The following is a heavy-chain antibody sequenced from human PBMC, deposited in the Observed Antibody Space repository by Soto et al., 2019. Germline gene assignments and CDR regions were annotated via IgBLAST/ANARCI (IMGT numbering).Heavy chain of an antibody. Sequence: ASVKVSCKVSGYTLTELSMHWVRQAPGKGLEWMGGFDPEDGETIYAQKFQGRVTMTEDTSTDTAYMELSSLRSEDTAVYYCAIRLPMVYATGEAFDIWGQGTMVTVSS. CDR1: GYTLTELS. CDR3: AIRLPMVYATGEAFDI. J-gene: IGHJ3*02. D-gene: IGHD2-8*01. V-gene: IGHV1-24*01. CDR2: FDPEDGET.